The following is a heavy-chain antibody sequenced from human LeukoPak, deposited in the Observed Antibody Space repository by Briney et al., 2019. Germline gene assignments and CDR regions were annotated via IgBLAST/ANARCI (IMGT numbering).Heavy chain of an antibody. Sequence: GGSLRLSCAASRFTFSSYSMNWVRQAPGKGLEWVSSISSSSSYIYYADSVKGRFTISRDNAKNSLYLQMNSLRAEDTAVYYCARDRSSGWYGSNAFDIWGQGTMVTVSS. CDR2: ISSSSSYI. CDR3: ARDRSSGWYGSNAFDI. J-gene: IGHJ3*02. V-gene: IGHV3-21*01. D-gene: IGHD6-19*01. CDR1: RFTFSSYS.